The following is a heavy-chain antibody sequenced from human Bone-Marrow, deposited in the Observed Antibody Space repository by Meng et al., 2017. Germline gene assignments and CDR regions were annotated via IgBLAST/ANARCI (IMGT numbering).Heavy chain of an antibody. CDR1: GFTFGDYA. V-gene: IGHV3-49*04. CDR3: TRDSGFGELLYPDYYYGLDV. D-gene: IGHD3-10*01. Sequence: GESLKISCTASGFTFGDYALNWVRQAPGKGLEWVGFIRSRAYGGKTEYAASVKGRFTISRDDSKSIAYLQMNSLKTEDTGVYYCTRDSGFGELLYPDYYYGLDVWGQGATVTVSS. CDR2: IRSRAYGGKT. J-gene: IGHJ6*02.